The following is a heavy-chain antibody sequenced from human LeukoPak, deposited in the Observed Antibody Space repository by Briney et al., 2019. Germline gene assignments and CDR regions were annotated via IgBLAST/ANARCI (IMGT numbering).Heavy chain of an antibody. V-gene: IGHV1-69*13. J-gene: IGHJ4*02. Sequence: SVKVSCKASGGTFSSYAISWVRQAPGQGLEWMGGIIPIFGTANYAQKFQGRVTITADESTSTAYMELSSLRSEDTAVYYCARGGSYGDYFDYWGQGTLVTVSS. D-gene: IGHD4-17*01. CDR3: ARGGSYGDYFDY. CDR1: GGTFSSYA. CDR2: IIPIFGTA.